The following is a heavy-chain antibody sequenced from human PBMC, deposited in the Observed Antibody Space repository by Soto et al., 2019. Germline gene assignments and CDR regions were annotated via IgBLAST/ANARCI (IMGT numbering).Heavy chain of an antibody. CDR3: AKDLGRWLQPDPFAV. CDR2: ISGSGGST. Sequence: GGSLRLSCAASGFTFSSYAMSWVRQAPGKGLEWVSAISGSGGSTYYADSVKGRFTISRDNSKNTLYLQMNSLRAEDTAVYYCAKDLGRWLQPDPFAVRGQGTMVTLSS. J-gene: IGHJ3*01. D-gene: IGHD5-12*01. CDR1: GFTFSSYA. V-gene: IGHV3-23*01.